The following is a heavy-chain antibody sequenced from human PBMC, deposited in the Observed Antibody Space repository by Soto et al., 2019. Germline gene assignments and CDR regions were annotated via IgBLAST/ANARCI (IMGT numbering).Heavy chain of an antibody. CDR2: IHPNSGIS. CDR3: AGGMGGGLRVEQLDV. CDR1: GYSFIDYF. D-gene: IGHD3-16*01. V-gene: IGHV1-2*02. Sequence: QVQLVQSGAEVKKPGASMKVSCKASGYSFIDYFMNWVRQAPGQGLQWVGSIHPNSGISKYSPEFLGRVTMTRDSSLMTAYLELDGLTSDDTGMYFCAGGMGGGLRVEQLDVWGQGTLLTVSS. J-gene: IGHJ5*02.